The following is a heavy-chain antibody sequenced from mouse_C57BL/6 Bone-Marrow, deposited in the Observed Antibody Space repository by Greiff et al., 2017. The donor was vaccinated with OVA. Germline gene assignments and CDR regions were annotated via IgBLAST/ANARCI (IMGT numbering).Heavy chain of an antibody. J-gene: IGHJ1*03. CDR1: GFTFSSYG. CDR3: ARPGYFDV. V-gene: IGHV5-6*01. Sequence: EVMLVESGGDLVKPGGSLKLSCAASGFTFSSYGMSWVRQTPDKRLEWVATISSGGSYTYYPDSVKGRFTISRDNAKNTLYLQMSSLKSEDTAMYYCARPGYFDVWGTGTTVTVSS. CDR2: ISSGGSYT.